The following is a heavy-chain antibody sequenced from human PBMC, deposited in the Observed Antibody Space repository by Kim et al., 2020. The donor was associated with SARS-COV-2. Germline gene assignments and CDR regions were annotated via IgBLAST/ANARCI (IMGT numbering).Heavy chain of an antibody. CDR1: GFTFSSYG. V-gene: IGHV3-33*01. D-gene: IGHD2-2*02. J-gene: IGHJ6*02. CDR3: ARDPLYCSSTSCYTGLAYYYYGMDV. Sequence: GGSLRLSCAASGFTFSSYGMHWVRQAPGKGLEWVAVIWYDGSNKYYADSVKGRFTISRDNSKNTLYLQMNSLRAEDTAVYYCARDPLYCSSTSCYTGLAYYYYGMDVWGQGTTVTVSS. CDR2: IWYDGSNK.